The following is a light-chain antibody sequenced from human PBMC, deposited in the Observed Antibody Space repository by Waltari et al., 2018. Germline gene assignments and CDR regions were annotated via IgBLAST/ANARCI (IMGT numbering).Light chain of an antibody. CDR3: NSYAGSNIYV. J-gene: IGLJ2*01. CDR2: EVS. Sequence: QSALTQPPSASGSPGQSVTISCPGPSRDVGGYNYVSWYNQHPGKAPKLMIYEVSKRPEGVPERFAASTAGNTASLTVAGRQAEDEADYYCNSYAGSNIYVFGGGTKLTVL. CDR1: SRDVGGYNY. V-gene: IGLV2-8*01.